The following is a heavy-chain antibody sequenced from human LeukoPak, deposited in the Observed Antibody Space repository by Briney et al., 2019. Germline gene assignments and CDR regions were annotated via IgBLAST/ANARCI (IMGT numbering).Heavy chain of an antibody. CDR1: GFTFSRYS. Sequence: GGSLRLSCAASGFTFSRYSMNWVRQAPGKGLEWVSYSSSGSSTIYYAGSVKGRFTISRDNAKNSLYLQMNSLRAEDTAVYYCARGALELLDSYYYGMDVWGQGTTVSVSS. CDR2: SSSGSSTI. V-gene: IGHV3-48*04. CDR3: ARGALELLDSYYYGMDV. D-gene: IGHD3-10*01. J-gene: IGHJ6*02.